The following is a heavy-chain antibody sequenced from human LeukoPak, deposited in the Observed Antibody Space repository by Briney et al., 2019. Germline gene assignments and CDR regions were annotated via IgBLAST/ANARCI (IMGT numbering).Heavy chain of an antibody. CDR2: IIPILGIA. CDR3: ASRPYYYGSGQYYFDY. V-gene: IGHV1-69*02. Sequence: ASVKVSCKASGGTFSSYTISWVRQAPGQGLEWMGRIIPILGIANYAQKFQGRVTITADKSTSTAYMELSSLRSEDTAVYYCASRPYYYGSGQYYFDYWGQGTLVTVSS. D-gene: IGHD3-10*01. J-gene: IGHJ4*02. CDR1: GGTFSSYT.